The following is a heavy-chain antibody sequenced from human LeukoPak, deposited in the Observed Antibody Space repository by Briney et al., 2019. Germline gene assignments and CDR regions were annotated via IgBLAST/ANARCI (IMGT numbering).Heavy chain of an antibody. V-gene: IGHV3-23*01. CDR3: AKILRNYYYDSSGPVDY. D-gene: IGHD3-22*01. CDR1: GFTFSSYA. J-gene: IGHJ4*02. CDR2: ISGSGGST. Sequence: GGSLRLSCAASGFTFSSYAMSWVRQAPGKGLEWVSAISGSGGSTYYADSVKGRFTISRDNSKNTLYLQMNSLRAEDTAVYYCAKILRNYYYDSSGPVDYWGQGTLVTASS.